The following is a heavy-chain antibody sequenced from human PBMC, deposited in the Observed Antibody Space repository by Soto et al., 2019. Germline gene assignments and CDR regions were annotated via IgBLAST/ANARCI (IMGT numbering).Heavy chain of an antibody. CDR2: ISSTTNYI. CDR3: TRESEDLTSNFDY. V-gene: IGHV3-21*06. Sequence: GGSLRLSCAASGFTFTRYSMNWVRQAPGKGLEWVSSISSTTNYIYYGDSMKGRFTISRDNAKNSLYLEMNSLRAEDTAVYYCTRESEDLTSNFDYWGQGTLVTVSS. J-gene: IGHJ4*02. CDR1: GFTFTRYS.